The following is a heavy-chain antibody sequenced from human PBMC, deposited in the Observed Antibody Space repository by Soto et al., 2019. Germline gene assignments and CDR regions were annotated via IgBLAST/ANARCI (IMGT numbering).Heavy chain of an antibody. CDR3: AKWTCSGGSCYFDY. J-gene: IGHJ4*02. CDR1: GLTFRTYA. CDR2: ISGSGGST. V-gene: IGHV3-23*01. D-gene: IGHD2-15*01. Sequence: GGSLRLSCAAPGLTFRTYAMTWVRQAPGKGLEWVSIISGSGGSTYYAGSVKGRFTVSRDNSKNTLYVQMNSLRAEDTAVYYCAKWTCSGGSCYFDYWGQGTLVTGSS.